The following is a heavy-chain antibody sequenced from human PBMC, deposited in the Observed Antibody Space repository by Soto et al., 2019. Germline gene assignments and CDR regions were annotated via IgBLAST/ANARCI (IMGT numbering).Heavy chain of an antibody. D-gene: IGHD1-7*01. Sequence: PGGSLRLSCAASGFTFSSYAMHWVRQAPGKGLEWVAVISYDGSNKYYADSVKGRFTISRDNSKNTLYLQMNSLRAEDTAVYYCARVAEGLKQLELQRLYFDYWGQGTLVTVSS. CDR1: GFTFSSYA. V-gene: IGHV3-30-3*01. CDR3: ARVAEGLKQLELQRLYFDY. CDR2: ISYDGSNK. J-gene: IGHJ4*02.